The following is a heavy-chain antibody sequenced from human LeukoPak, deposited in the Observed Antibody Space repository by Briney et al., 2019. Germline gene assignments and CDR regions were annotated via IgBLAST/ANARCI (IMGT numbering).Heavy chain of an antibody. D-gene: IGHD3-10*01. CDR2: INPNSGGT. CDR1: GYTFTGYY. CDR3: AGVRITMVRDGGYFDY. Sequence: ASVKVSCKASGYTFTGYYMHWVRQAPGQGLEWMGRINPNSGGTNYAQKFQGRVTMTRDTSISTACMELSRLRSDDTAVYYCAGVRITMVRDGGYFDYWGQGTLVTVSS. J-gene: IGHJ4*02. V-gene: IGHV1-2*06.